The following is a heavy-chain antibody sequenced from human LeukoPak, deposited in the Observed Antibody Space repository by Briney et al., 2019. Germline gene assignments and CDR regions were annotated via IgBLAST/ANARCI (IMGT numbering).Heavy chain of an antibody. Sequence: GGSLRLSCAASGFSFSSYEMNWVRQAPGKGLEWISYISASGTLTHYADSVEGRFTISRDNAKNSLYLQMNSLRAEDTAVYYCAREPTYSSSWYTSCDDWGQGTLVTVSS. V-gene: IGHV3-48*03. J-gene: IGHJ4*02. CDR1: GFSFSSYE. CDR2: ISASGTLT. CDR3: AREPTYSSSWYTSCDD. D-gene: IGHD6-13*01.